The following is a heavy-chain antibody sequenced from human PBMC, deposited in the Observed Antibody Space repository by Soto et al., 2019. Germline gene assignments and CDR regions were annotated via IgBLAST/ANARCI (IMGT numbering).Heavy chain of an antibody. J-gene: IGHJ4*02. V-gene: IGHV3-21*02. CDR3: ARRSGYAHGSLDH. D-gene: IGHD5-18*01. Sequence: EVQLVESGGGLVKPGGSLRLSCATSGFTFGSYTMNWVRQAPGKGLEWVSCLSSPSSYIYYADSVQGRFNISRDNSEKSLYLHMNSLRAEDTAVYYCARRSGYAHGSLDHWGQGVLVTVSS. CDR1: GFTFGSYT. CDR2: LSSPSSYI.